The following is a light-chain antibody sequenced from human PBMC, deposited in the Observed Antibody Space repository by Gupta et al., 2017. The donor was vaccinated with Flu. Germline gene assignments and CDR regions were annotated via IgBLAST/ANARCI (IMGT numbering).Light chain of an antibody. CDR3: QHYGRSPFT. Sequence: ETVLTQSPGILSLSPGERATLSCRASQSISASYLAWYQQKPGQAPRRLMYGTSTSATGIPDRFSGRASGTDFTLTISRLDPEDFAVYYCQHYGRSPFTFGQGTKLEIK. CDR2: GTS. J-gene: IGKJ2*01. CDR1: QSISASY. V-gene: IGKV3-20*01.